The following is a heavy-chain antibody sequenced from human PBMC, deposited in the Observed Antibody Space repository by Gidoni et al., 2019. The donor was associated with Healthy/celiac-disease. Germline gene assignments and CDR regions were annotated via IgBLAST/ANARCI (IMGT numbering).Heavy chain of an antibody. CDR2: SSSSSSYI. J-gene: IGHJ2*01. CDR3: ARDGHYYDSSGFVRRGYFDL. Sequence: EVQLVESGGGLVKPGGSLRLSCAASGFPFRCSSLTWVRQAPGKGLEWVSSSSSSSSYIYYADSVKGRFTISRDNAKNSLYLQMNSLRAEDTAVYYCARDGHYYDSSGFVRRGYFDLWGRGTLVTVSS. D-gene: IGHD3-22*01. V-gene: IGHV3-21*01. CDR1: GFPFRCSS.